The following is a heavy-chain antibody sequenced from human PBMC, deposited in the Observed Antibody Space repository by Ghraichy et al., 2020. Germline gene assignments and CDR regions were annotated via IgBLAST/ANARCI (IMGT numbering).Heavy chain of an antibody. CDR3: ARALHRYSGSYFGY. D-gene: IGHD1-26*01. CDR1: GFTFSSYA. Sequence: GGSLRLSCAASGFTFSSYAMHWVRQAPGKGLEYVSAISSNGGSTYYANSVKGRFTISRDNSKNTLYLQMGSLRAEDMAVYYCARALHRYSGSYFGYWGQGTLVTVSS. V-gene: IGHV3-64*01. CDR2: ISSNGGST. J-gene: IGHJ4*02.